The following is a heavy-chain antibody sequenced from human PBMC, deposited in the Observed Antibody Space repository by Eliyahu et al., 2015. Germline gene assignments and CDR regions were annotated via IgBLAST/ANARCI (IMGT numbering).Heavy chain of an antibody. CDR1: GGXXSGYY. CDR3: ARGDYGDYAYWYFDL. J-gene: IGHJ2*01. V-gene: IGHV4-34*01. CDR2: XNHSGST. Sequence: QVQLQQWGAGLLKPSXTLSLXCAVXGGXXSGYYWSWXRQHPGKGLEWIGEXNHSGSTNYNPSLKSRVTISVDTSKNQFSLKLSSVTAADTAVYYCARGDYGDYAYWYFDLWGRGTLVTVSS. D-gene: IGHD4-17*01.